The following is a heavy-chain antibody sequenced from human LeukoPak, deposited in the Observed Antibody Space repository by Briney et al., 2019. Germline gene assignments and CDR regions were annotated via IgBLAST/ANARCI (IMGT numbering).Heavy chain of an antibody. CDR3: ASSSSWTDFDY. CDR2: IKQDGSEE. V-gene: IGHV3-7*01. J-gene: IGHJ4*02. CDR1: GFTFSSYW. Sequence: GGSRRLSCAASGFTFSSYWMSWVRQAPGKGLEWVANIKQDGSEEYYVDSVKGRFTISRDNAKNSLYLQMNSLRAEDTAVYYCASSSSWTDFDYWGQGTLVTVSS. D-gene: IGHD6-13*01.